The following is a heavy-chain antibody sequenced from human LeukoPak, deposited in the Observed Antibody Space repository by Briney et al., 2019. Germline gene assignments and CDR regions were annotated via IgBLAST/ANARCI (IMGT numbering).Heavy chain of an antibody. Sequence: GGSLRLSCAASGFTFSSSWMHWVRQAPGKGLVWVSRINTDGSSTTYADSVMGRFTISRDNAKNTLYLQMNSLRAEDTALYYCSRDYPIDYWGQGTMVTVSS. CDR3: SRDYPIDY. CDR2: INTDGSST. V-gene: IGHV3-74*01. J-gene: IGHJ4*02. CDR1: GFTFSSSW.